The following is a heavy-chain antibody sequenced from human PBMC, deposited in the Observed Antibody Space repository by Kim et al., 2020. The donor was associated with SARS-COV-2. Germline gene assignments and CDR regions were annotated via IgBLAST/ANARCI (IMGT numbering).Heavy chain of an antibody. J-gene: IGHJ6*02. Sequence: SETLSLTCTVSGGSISSSSYYWGWIRQPPGKGLEWIGSIYYSGSTYYNPSLKSRVTISVDTSKNQFSLKLSSVTAADTAVYYCATEVTTYFSYYYYAMDVWGQGTTVTVSS. V-gene: IGHV4-39*01. D-gene: IGHD4-17*01. CDR1: GGSISSSSYY. CDR3: ATEVTTYFSYYYYAMDV. CDR2: IYYSGST.